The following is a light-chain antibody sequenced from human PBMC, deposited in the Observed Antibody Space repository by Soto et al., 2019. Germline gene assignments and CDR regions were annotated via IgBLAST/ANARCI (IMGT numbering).Light chain of an antibody. Sequence: GLKQSAGTLSLSPGGRATLSCRASQSVSRRLAWYQQRPGQSPRLLISGASMRASGVPVRFIGSGSGTDFTLTITRLEPEDFAVYYCQQYGGSPITFGLGTRLEIK. CDR2: GAS. J-gene: IGKJ5*01. V-gene: IGKV3-20*01. CDR3: QQYGGSPIT. CDR1: QSVSRR.